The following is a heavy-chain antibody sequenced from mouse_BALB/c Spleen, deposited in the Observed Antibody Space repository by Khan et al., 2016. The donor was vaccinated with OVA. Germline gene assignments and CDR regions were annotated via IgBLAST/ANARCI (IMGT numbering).Heavy chain of an antibody. V-gene: IGHV2-6-1*01. Sequence: QVQLKESGPGLVAPSQTLSITCTTSGFSLTNYGIHWVRQPPGKGLEWLVLIWSDGSTTYNSALISRLTTSKDNSKSQVFLKMNSLRTDDTAVYFCARQPYYHYNIMDYWGQGTSVTVSS. CDR2: IWSDGST. D-gene: IGHD2-10*01. CDR3: ARQPYYHYNIMDY. J-gene: IGHJ4*01. CDR1: GFSLTNYG.